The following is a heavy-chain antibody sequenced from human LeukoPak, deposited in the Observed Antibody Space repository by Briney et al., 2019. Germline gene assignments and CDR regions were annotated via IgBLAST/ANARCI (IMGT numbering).Heavy chain of an antibody. CDR1: GGSFNDYY. CDR3: ARGLDIVVVPAAYLDY. V-gene: IGHV4-34*01. Sequence: SETLSLTCAVYGGSFNDYYWSWIRQSPGTGLEWIGEINHSGSTNYNPSLKSRVTISVDTSKNQFSLKLSSVTAADTAVYYCARGLDIVVVPAAYLDYWGQGTLVTVSS. J-gene: IGHJ4*02. D-gene: IGHD2-2*03. CDR2: INHSGST.